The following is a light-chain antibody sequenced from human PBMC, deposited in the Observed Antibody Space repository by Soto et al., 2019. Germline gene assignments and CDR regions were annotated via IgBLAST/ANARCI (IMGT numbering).Light chain of an antibody. CDR1: QPVNTF. CDR2: DAS. V-gene: IGKV1-5*01. J-gene: IGKJ2*03. Sequence: IQMTQSPSTVSASVGDSVTISCRASQPVNTFLAWYQQKPGGAPKVVIFDASNLGSGVPSRFSGSGFGTEFTLCITSLHPDYFATYYCQQYKNYSYSFAQATKLEIK. CDR3: QQYKNYSYS.